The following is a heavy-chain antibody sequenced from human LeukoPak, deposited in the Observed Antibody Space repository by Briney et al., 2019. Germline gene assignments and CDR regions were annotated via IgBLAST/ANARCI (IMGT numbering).Heavy chain of an antibody. CDR3: ATDGAYGLTH. Sequence: PGGSLRLSCAASGVSFSTTWMHWVRQAPGKVLMWVSHVSSDGSRTYADSVKGRFTVSRDNNKDMVYLQMSSLRAEDTAVYYCATDGAYGLTHWGQGTLVTVSS. CDR2: VSSDGSRT. J-gene: IGHJ4*02. CDR1: GVSFSTTW. D-gene: IGHD3-16*01. V-gene: IGHV3-74*01.